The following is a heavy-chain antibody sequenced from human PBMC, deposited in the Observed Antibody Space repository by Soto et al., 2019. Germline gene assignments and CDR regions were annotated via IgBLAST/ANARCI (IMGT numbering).Heavy chain of an antibody. CDR1: GDSISSSNW. J-gene: IGHJ4*02. CDR3: ASHRYTSSLDY. CDR2: IYHSGYT. Sequence: QVQLQESGPGLVKPSGTLSLTCGVSGDSISSSNWWSWVRQPPGKGLEWIGEIYHSGYTNYNPSLKSRVTISVDKSKNQFSLRLTSVTAADTAVYYCASHRYTSSLDYWGQGTLVTVSS. V-gene: IGHV4-4*02. D-gene: IGHD6-6*01.